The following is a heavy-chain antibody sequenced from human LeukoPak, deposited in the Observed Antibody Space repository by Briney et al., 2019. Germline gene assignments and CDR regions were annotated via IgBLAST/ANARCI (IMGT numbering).Heavy chain of an antibody. Sequence: SETLSLTCTVSGGSIGSDYWSWIRQPPGKGLEWIGYIYYSGRTYYNPSLKSRITISVDTSKNQFSLKLSSVTAADTAVYYCARGFYSPHYWGQGTLVSVSS. J-gene: IGHJ4*02. D-gene: IGHD4-11*01. CDR1: GGSIGSDY. CDR2: IYYSGRT. CDR3: ARGFYSPHY. V-gene: IGHV4-59*01.